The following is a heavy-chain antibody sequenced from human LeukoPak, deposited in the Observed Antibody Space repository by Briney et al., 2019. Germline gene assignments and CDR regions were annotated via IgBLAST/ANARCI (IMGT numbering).Heavy chain of an antibody. V-gene: IGHV3-23*01. CDR3: AKGRGATVVANFDY. CDR1: GFAFGSEA. J-gene: IGHJ4*02. Sequence: GGSLRLSCGVSGFAFGSEAMNWVRQSPARGLEWVASISPGGGTTYYADSVKGRFTISRDNSKNTLYLQMNSLRAEDTAVYYCAKGRGATVVANFDYWGQGTLVTVSS. D-gene: IGHD4-23*01. CDR2: ISPGGGTT.